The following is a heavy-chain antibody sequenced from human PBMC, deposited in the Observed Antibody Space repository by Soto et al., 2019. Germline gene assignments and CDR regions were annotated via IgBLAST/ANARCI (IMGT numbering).Heavy chain of an antibody. D-gene: IGHD6-19*01. Sequence: QLQLQESGPGLVKPSETLSLTCTVSGGSISSSSYYWGWIRQPPGKGLEWIGSIYYSGSTYYNPSHKSRVTISVDTSKNQFSLKLSSVTAADTAVYYCASPPPYSSGWYPAYWGQGTLVTVSS. V-gene: IGHV4-39*01. CDR2: IYYSGST. CDR3: ASPPPYSSGWYPAY. J-gene: IGHJ4*02. CDR1: GGSISSSSYY.